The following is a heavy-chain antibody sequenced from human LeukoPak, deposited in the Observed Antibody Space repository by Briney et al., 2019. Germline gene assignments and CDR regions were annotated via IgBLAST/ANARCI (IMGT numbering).Heavy chain of an antibody. V-gene: IGHV4-34*01. CDR3: ASPSISSSTYDY. CDR2: INHSGST. Sequence: PSETLSLTCAVYGGSFSGYYWSWIRQPPGKGLEWIGEINHSGSTNYNPSLKSRVIISVDTSKNQFSLKVSSVTAADTAVYYCASPSISSSTYDYWGQGTLVTVSS. D-gene: IGHD6-6*01. J-gene: IGHJ4*02. CDR1: GGSFSGYY.